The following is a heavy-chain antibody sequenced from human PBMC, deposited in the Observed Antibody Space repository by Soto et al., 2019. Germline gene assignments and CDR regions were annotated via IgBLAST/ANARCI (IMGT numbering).Heavy chain of an antibody. CDR1: GFTFSSYG. J-gene: IGHJ6*02. CDR2: ISYDGSNK. D-gene: IGHD3-10*01. CDR3: AKAVKKWFGAEYGMDV. Sequence: GGSLRLSCAASGFTFSSYGMHWVRQAPGKGLEWVAVISYDGSNKYYVDSVKGRFTISRDNSKNTLYLQMNSLRAEDTAVYYCAKAVKKWFGAEYGMDVWGQGTTVTVSS. V-gene: IGHV3-30*18.